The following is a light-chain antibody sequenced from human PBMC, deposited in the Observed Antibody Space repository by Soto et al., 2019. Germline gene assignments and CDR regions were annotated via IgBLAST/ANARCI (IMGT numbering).Light chain of an antibody. J-gene: IGKJ5*01. Sequence: EIVLTQSPVILSVSPGESATLSCRASQSVTRNLAWYQQIPGQAPRLLVYHASVRATGIPARFSGSGSGTEFRLTISNLQSEDLAVYFCQQYHDWPPITFGQGTRLEIK. CDR2: HAS. CDR3: QQYHDWPPIT. CDR1: QSVTRN. V-gene: IGKV3-15*01.